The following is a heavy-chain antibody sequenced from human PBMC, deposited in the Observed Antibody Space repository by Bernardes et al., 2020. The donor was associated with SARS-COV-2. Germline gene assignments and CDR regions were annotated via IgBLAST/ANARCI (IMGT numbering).Heavy chain of an antibody. Sequence: SETLSLTCTVSGGSISSYYWSWIRQPAGKGLEWIGRIYTSGSTNYNPSLKSRVTMSVDTSKNQFSLKLSSVTAADTAVYYCAKLGWLTDYYYGMDVWGQGTTVSVS. CDR1: GGSISSYY. CDR2: IYTSGST. J-gene: IGHJ6*02. D-gene: IGHD5-12*01. CDR3: AKLGWLTDYYYGMDV. V-gene: IGHV4-4*07.